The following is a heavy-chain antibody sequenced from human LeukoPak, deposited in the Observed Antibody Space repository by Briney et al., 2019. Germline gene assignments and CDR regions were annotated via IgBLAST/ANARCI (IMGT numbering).Heavy chain of an antibody. V-gene: IGHV4-31*03. Sequence: SETLSLTCTVSGGSISSGGYYWSWIRQHPGKGLEWIGYIYYSGSTYYNPSLKSRVTISVDTSKNQFSLKLSSVTAADTAVYYCARREGRYYYGMDVWGQGTTVTVSS. D-gene: IGHD1-26*01. CDR1: GGSISSGGYY. CDR2: IYYSGST. J-gene: IGHJ6*02. CDR3: ARREGRYYYGMDV.